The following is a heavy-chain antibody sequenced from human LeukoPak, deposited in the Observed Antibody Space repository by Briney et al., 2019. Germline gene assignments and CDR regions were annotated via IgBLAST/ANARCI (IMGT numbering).Heavy chain of an antibody. CDR1: GFTFSSYT. CDR3: AKDDYYDTSGYRD. D-gene: IGHD3-22*01. J-gene: IGHJ4*02. Sequence: GGSLRLSCAASGFTFSSYTMSWVRQAPGKGLEWVAVISYDVGKKYYADSVKGRFTISRDNSKNTLYLQMNSLRAEDTAVYYCAKDDYYDTSGYRDWGQGTLVTVSS. CDR2: ISYDVGKK. V-gene: IGHV3-30*18.